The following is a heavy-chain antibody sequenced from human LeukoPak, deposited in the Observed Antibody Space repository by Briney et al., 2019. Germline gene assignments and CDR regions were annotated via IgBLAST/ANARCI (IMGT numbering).Heavy chain of an antibody. V-gene: IGHV7-4-1*01. CDR1: GYTFTSYA. CDR2: INTNTGNP. Sequence: ASVKVSCKASGYTFTSYAMNWVRQAPGQGLEWMGWINTNTGNPTYAQGFTGRSVFSLDTSVSTAYLQICSLKAEDTAVYYCARGSPTDYPPIQYGDYVVNYWGQGTLVTVSS. J-gene: IGHJ4*02. D-gene: IGHD4-17*01. CDR3: ARGSPTDYPPIQYGDYVVNY.